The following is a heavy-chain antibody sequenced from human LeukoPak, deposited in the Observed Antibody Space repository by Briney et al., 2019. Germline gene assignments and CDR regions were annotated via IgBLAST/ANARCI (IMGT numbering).Heavy chain of an antibody. J-gene: IGHJ4*02. CDR1: GFMFSSFR. V-gene: IGHV3-21*01. D-gene: IGHD3-22*01. CDR3: VRTAYYYDSSGYSHFDC. Sequence: KTGGSLRLSCAASGFMFSSFRMNWVRQAPGKGLEWVSSISTGGTNMYYADAVKGRLTISRDNAKNSLYLQMNSLRAEDTAVYYCVRTAYYYDSSGYSHFDCWGQGTLVTVSS. CDR2: ISTGGTNM.